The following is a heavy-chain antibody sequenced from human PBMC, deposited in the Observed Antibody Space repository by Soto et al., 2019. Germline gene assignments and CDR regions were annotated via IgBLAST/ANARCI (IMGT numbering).Heavy chain of an antibody. Sequence: SETLSLTCAVYGGSVSGYFWSWIRQPPGKGLEWIGEINHSGTTSYSPSLDSRVTTSVDTSKNQFSLRLSSVTAADTAIYYCARRYCSDSYCSYFDFWGRGTLVTVSS. V-gene: IGHV4-34*01. D-gene: IGHD2-15*01. CDR2: INHSGTT. J-gene: IGHJ4*02. CDR1: GGSVSGYF. CDR3: ARRYCSDSYCSYFDF.